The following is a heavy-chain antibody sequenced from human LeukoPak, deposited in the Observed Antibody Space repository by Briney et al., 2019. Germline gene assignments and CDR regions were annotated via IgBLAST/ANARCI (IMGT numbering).Heavy chain of an antibody. CDR2: ISYDGSNK. CDR1: GFTFSSYG. V-gene: IGHV3-30*18. CDR3: AKDPGDGYNPYFDY. D-gene: IGHD5-24*01. J-gene: IGHJ4*02. Sequence: GRSLRLSCAASGFTFSSYGMHWVRHAPGKGLEWVAVISYDGSNKYYADSVKGRFTISRDNSKNTLYLQMNSLRAEDTAVYYCAKDPGDGYNPYFDYWGQGTLVTVSS.